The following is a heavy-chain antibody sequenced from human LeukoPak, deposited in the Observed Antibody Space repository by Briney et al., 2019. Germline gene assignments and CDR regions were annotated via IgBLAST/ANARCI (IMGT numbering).Heavy chain of an antibody. J-gene: IGHJ4*02. V-gene: IGHV4-59*01. CDR1: GGSISTYY. D-gene: IGHD6-19*01. Sequence: SETLSLTCTVSGGSISTYYWSWIRQPPGKGLEWIGYMYYSGNTNYNPSLKSRVTISVDTSKNQFSLKLSSVTAADTAVYYCATAVSGTSDFDYWGQGTLVTVSS. CDR2: MYYSGNT. CDR3: ATAVSGTSDFDY.